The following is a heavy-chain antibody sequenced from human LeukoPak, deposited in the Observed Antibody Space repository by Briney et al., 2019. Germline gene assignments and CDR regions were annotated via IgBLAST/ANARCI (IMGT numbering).Heavy chain of an antibody. D-gene: IGHD2-15*01. CDR1: GFAFSSYG. J-gene: IGHJ4*02. V-gene: IGHV3-66*02. CDR3: ARDRQYCSGGSCFPRYYFDY. CDR2: IYSGGST. Sequence: PGGSLRLSCAASGFAFSSYGMTWVRQAPGKGLEWVSVIYSGGSTYYADSVKGRFTISRDNSKNTLYLQMNSLRAEDTAVYYCARDRQYCSGGSCFPRYYFDYWGQGTLVTVSS.